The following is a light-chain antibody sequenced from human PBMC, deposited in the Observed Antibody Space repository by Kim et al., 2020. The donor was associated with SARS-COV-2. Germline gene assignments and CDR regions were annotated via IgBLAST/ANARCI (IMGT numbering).Light chain of an antibody. Sequence: DIVMTQSPDSLAVSLGERATINCKSSQSALYSPNNKNYLAWYQQKPGQPPKLFITWASTRESGVPDRFSGSGSGTDFTLTISSLQAEDVAVYFCQQYYSSPYTFVQGTKLEI. CDR1: QSALYSPNNKNY. CDR3: QQYYSSPYT. J-gene: IGKJ2*01. CDR2: WAS. V-gene: IGKV4-1*01.